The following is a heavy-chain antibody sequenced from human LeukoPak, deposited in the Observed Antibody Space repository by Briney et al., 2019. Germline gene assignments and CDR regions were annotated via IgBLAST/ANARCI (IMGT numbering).Heavy chain of an antibody. CDR1: GFTVSSNY. V-gene: IGHV3-66*01. D-gene: IGHD3-22*01. CDR2: MYSGGNT. J-gene: IGHJ4*02. Sequence: GGSLRLSCAASGFTVSSNYMNWVRQAPGKGLEWVSVMYSGGNTYYGDSVKGRFTISRDTSKNAVYLQMSSLRAEDTAVNYCARELNYYDRVRYFDYWGQGTLVTVSS. CDR3: ARELNYYDRVRYFDY.